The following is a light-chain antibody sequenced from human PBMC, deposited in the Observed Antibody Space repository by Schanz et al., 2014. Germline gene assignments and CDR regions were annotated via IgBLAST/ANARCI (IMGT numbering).Light chain of an antibody. CDR3: QQYDNWWT. CDR1: QSVSSSY. V-gene: IGKV3-20*01. Sequence: EIVLTQSPGTLSLSPGERATLSCRASQSVSSSYLAWYQQKPGQAPRLLIYGASRRATGIPDRFSGSGAGTEFTLTISSLQSEDFAVYYCQQYDNWWTFGPGTKVEVK. J-gene: IGKJ1*01. CDR2: GAS.